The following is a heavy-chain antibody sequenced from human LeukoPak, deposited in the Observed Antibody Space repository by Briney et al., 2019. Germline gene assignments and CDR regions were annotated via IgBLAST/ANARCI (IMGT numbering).Heavy chain of an antibody. J-gene: IGHJ4*02. D-gene: IGHD6-19*01. V-gene: IGHV4-59*01. Sequence: SETLSLTCTVSGGSISSYYWIWIRQPPGKGLEWIGYIYYSGSTNYNPSLKSRVTISVDTSKNQFSLKLSSVTAADTAVYYCARTGWYEASYYFDYWGQGTLVTVSS. CDR3: ARTGWYEASYYFDY. CDR1: GGSISSYY. CDR2: IYYSGST.